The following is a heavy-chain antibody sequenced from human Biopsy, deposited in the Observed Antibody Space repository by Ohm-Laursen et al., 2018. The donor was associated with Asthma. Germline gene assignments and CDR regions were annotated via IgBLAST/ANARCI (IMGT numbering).Heavy chain of an antibody. CDR3: ARTYYDFLTGQVNDAFAL. V-gene: IGHV1-3*01. CDR2: INAGDGNT. Sequence: SETVFCNAYGYTFIHFAIHWARQAPGQRLEWMGWINAGDGNTKYSQKFQGRVTITRDTSASTVYMDLRSLRSEDTAMYYCARTYYDFLTGQVNDAFALWGQGTMVTVSS. J-gene: IGHJ3*01. CDR1: GYTFIHFA. D-gene: IGHD3-9*01.